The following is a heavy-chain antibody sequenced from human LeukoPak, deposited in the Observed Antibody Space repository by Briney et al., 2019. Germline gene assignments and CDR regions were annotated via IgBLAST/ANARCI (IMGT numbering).Heavy chain of an antibody. Sequence: PGGSLRLSCAASGLTFSSYGMHWVRQAPGKGLERVAVISYDGSNKYYADSVKGRFTISRDNSKNTLYLQMNSLRAEDTAVYYCAKLAGTMAPDDYWGQGTLVTVSS. D-gene: IGHD4/OR15-4a*01. J-gene: IGHJ4*02. V-gene: IGHV3-30*18. CDR1: GLTFSSYG. CDR2: ISYDGSNK. CDR3: AKLAGTMAPDDY.